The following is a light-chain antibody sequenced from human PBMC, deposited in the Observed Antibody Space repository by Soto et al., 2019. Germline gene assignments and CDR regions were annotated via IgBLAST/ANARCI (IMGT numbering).Light chain of an antibody. CDR1: QSLVHSDGIAY. CDR3: MQGTHWPIT. J-gene: IGKJ5*01. V-gene: IGKV2-30*02. Sequence: DVVMTQSPLSLPVTLGQPASISCRSNQSLVHSDGIAYFSWFQQRPGRSPRRLIYKVSNRDSGVPARFSGSGLGPDFALKISRVEAQDVGVDYCMQGTHWPITFGQGTRLEIK. CDR2: KVS.